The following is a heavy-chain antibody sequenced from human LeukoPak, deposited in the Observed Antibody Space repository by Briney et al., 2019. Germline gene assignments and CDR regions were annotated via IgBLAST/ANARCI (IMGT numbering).Heavy chain of an antibody. CDR2: ISGSGGST. CDR1: GFTFSSYA. CDR3: AKGYDSSGYYPFDY. V-gene: IGHV3-23*01. D-gene: IGHD3-22*01. J-gene: IGHJ4*02. Sequence: GGSLRLSCAASGFTFSSYAMTWVRQAPGKGLEWVSSISGSGGSTYYAVSVKGRFTISRVNSKNTLYLQMNSLRAEDTAVYYCAKGYDSSGYYPFDYWGQGTLVTVSS.